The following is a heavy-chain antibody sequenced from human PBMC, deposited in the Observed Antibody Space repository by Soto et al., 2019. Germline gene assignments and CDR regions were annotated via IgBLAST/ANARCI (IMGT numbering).Heavy chain of an antibody. J-gene: IGHJ6*02. CDR2: ISSSGSTI. Sequence: GGSLRLSCAASGFTFSDYYMSWIRQAPGKGLEWVSYISSSGSTIYYADSVKGRFTISRDNAKNSLYLQMNSLRAEDTAVYYCARVGTSSGESGDYYYYGMDVWGQGTTVTVSS. D-gene: IGHD2-2*01. CDR3: ARVGTSSGESGDYYYYGMDV. CDR1: GFTFSDYY. V-gene: IGHV3-11*01.